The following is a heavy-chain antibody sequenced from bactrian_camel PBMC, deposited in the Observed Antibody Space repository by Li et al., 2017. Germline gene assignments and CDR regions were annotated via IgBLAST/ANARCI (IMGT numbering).Heavy chain of an antibody. CDR3: AADFLQYCSGGRLAY. V-gene: IGHV3-3*01. D-gene: IGHD2*01. J-gene: IGHJ4*01. CDR2: ITRIHGGT. CDR1: KDSAGCYC. Sequence: VQLVESGGGSVQTGESLRLSCQVSKDSAGCYCAGWFRQPPGREREGVAVITRIHGGTEYADSVKGRFTISKDTAKNTLYLQMNGLKPEDTAMYYCAADFLQYCSGGRLAYWGQGTQVTVS.